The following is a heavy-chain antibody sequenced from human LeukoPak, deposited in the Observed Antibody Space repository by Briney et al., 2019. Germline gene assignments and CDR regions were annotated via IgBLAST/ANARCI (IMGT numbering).Heavy chain of an antibody. CDR2: IKPDGSEK. Sequence: PGGSLRLSCAASGFTFSSYWMSWVRQAPGKGLEWVANIKPDGSEKHYVDSVKGRLTIARDNAKNSLFLQMNSLRAEDTAVYYCARGDYYGSGGHYHDAFDIWGQGTMVTVSS. D-gene: IGHD3-10*01. CDR1: GFTFSSYW. V-gene: IGHV3-7*03. CDR3: ARGDYYGSGGHYHDAFDI. J-gene: IGHJ3*02.